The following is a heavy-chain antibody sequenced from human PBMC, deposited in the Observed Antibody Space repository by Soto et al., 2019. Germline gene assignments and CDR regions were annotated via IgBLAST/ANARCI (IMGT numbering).Heavy chain of an antibody. CDR2: IKGDGSET. V-gene: IGHV3-74*01. J-gene: IGHJ4*02. Sequence: PGGSLRLSCAASGFTFSSYWMHWVRQVPGKGLVWVSRIKGDGSETNYADSVKGRFTISRDNAKNTLYLQLNSLRAEDTAVYYCLRGNSGYGNFDYWGQGTRVTVSS. CDR3: LRGNSGYGNFDY. D-gene: IGHD5-12*01. CDR1: GFTFSSYW.